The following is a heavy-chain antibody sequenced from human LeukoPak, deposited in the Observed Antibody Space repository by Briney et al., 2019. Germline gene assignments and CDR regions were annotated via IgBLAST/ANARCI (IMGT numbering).Heavy chain of an antibody. J-gene: IGHJ1*01. CDR1: GFTFSSYS. D-gene: IGHD6-19*01. CDR2: ISSSSSTI. V-gene: IGHV3-48*01. Sequence: PGGSLRLSCAASGFTFSSYSMNWVRQAPGKGLEWVSYISSSSSTIYYADSVKGRFTISRDNSKYTLYLQMNSLRAEDTAVYYCAKIAVAGTREYFQHWGQGTLVTVSS. CDR3: AKIAVAGTREYFQH.